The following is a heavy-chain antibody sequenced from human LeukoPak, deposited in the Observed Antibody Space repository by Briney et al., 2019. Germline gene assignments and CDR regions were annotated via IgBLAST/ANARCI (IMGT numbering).Heavy chain of an antibody. CDR3: ASRRPLRYFDWPKPNLDAFDI. CDR2: IYPGDSDT. J-gene: IGHJ3*02. D-gene: IGHD3-9*01. CDR1: GYSFTSYW. V-gene: IGHV5-51*01. Sequence: GESLKISCKGSGYSFTSYWIGWVRQMPGKGLEWMGIIYPGDSDTRYSPSFQGQVTISADKSISTAYLQWSSLKASDTAMYYCASRRPLRYFDWPKPNLDAFDIWGQGTMVTVSS.